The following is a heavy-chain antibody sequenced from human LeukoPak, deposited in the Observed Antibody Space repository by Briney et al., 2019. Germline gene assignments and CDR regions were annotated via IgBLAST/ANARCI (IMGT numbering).Heavy chain of an antibody. CDR3: ARDLWSGYMDV. J-gene: IGHJ6*03. Sequence: SETLSLTCTVSGGSISSYYWSWIGQPPGKGLEWIGYIYYSGSTNYNPSLKSRVTISVDTSKNQFSLKLSSVTAADTAVYYCARDLWSGYMDVWGKGTTVTVSS. CDR1: GGSISSYY. CDR2: IYYSGST. D-gene: IGHD3-3*01. V-gene: IGHV4-59*01.